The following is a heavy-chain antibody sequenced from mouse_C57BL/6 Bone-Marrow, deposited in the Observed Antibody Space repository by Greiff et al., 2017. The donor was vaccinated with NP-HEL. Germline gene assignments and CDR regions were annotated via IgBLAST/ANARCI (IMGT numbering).Heavy chain of an antibody. J-gene: IGHJ4*01. CDR1: GFNFSDFY. V-gene: IGHV7-1*01. CDR3: ARDAFPYAMDY. Sequence: EVKLVESGGGLVQSGRSLRLSCATSGFNFSDFYMEWVRQAPGKGLEWIAASRNKANDYKTEYSASVKGRFIVSRDTSQSILYLQMNALRAEDTAIYYCARDAFPYAMDYWGQGTSVTVSS. CDR2: SRNKANDYKT.